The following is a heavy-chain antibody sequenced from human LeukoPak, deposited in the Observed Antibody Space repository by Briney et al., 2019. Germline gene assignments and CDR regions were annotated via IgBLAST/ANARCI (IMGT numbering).Heavy chain of an antibody. J-gene: IGHJ3*02. V-gene: IGHV3-7*03. CDR2: IKQDGSEK. CDR1: GFTFSSYW. Sequence: GGSLRLSCAASGFTFSSYWMSWVRQAPGKGLEWVANIKQDGSEKYYVDSVKGRFTISRDNAKNSLYLQMNSLRAEDTAVYYCAREAVVVVEQAFDIWGQGTMVTVSS. D-gene: IGHD2-15*01. CDR3: AREAVVVVEQAFDI.